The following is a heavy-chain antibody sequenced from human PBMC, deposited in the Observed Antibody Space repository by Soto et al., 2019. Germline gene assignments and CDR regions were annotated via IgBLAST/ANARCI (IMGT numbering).Heavy chain of an antibody. CDR1: GGSISSGGYS. D-gene: IGHD2-21*02. J-gene: IGHJ5*02. V-gene: IGHV4-30-2*01. CDR3: ARVAYCGGDCQRGFDP. CDR2: IYHCGST. Sequence: QLQLQESGSGLVKPSQTLSLTCAVSGGSISSGGYSWSWIRQPPGKGLECIGYIYHCGSTYYNPSLKSRVTISVDRSKNQFSLKLSSVTAADTAVYYCARVAYCGGDCQRGFDPWGQGTLVTVSS.